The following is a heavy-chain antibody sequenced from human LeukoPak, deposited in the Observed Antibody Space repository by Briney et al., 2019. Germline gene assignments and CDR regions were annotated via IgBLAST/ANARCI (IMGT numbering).Heavy chain of an antibody. D-gene: IGHD6-13*01. CDR3: ANLSPRIAAAGSY. CDR2: ISGSGGST. J-gene: IGHJ4*02. CDR1: GFTFSSYA. Sequence: AGGSLRLSCAASGFTFSSYAMSWVRQAPGKGLEWVSAISGSGGSTYYADSVKGRFTISRDNSKNTLYLQMNNLRAEDTAVYYCANLSPRIAAAGSYWGQGTLVTVSS. V-gene: IGHV3-23*01.